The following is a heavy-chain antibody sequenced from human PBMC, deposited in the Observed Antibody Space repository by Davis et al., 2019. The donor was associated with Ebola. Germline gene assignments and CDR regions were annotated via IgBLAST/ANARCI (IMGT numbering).Heavy chain of an antibody. J-gene: IGHJ4*02. V-gene: IGHV3-9*01. Sequence: PGGSLRLSCAASGFIFDDYAMHWVRQGPGKGLEWVSGISWNSGSVAYADSVKGRFTISRDKAKNSLYLQMNSLRAEDTALYYCARDISISGYLLYYFDHWGQGTLVTVSS. CDR2: ISWNSGSV. CDR3: ARDISISGYLLYYFDH. D-gene: IGHD3-22*01. CDR1: GFIFDDYA.